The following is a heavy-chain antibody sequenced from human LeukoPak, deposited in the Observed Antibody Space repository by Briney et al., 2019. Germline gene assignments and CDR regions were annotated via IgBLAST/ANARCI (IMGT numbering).Heavy chain of an antibody. Sequence: PSETLSLTCTVSGVSISSGDYYWSWIRQPPGKGLEWIGYIYYSGSTYYNPSLKSRVTISVDTSKNQFSLKLSSVTAADTAVYYCARAGGDSTRDPWGQGTLVTVSS. J-gene: IGHJ5*02. CDR2: IYYSGST. CDR1: GVSISSGDYY. CDR3: ARAGGDSTRDP. D-gene: IGHD3-22*01. V-gene: IGHV4-30-4*01.